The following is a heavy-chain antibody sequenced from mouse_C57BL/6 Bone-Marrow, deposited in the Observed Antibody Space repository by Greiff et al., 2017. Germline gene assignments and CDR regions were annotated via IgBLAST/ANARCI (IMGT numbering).Heavy chain of an antibody. J-gene: IGHJ2*01. Sequence: QVHVKQPGAELVKPGASVKMSCKASGYTFTSYWITWVKQRPGQGLEWIGDIYPGSGSTKYNEKFKSKATLTVDTSSSTAYMQLSSLTSEDSAFYYCARDELGHEYYFDYWDQGTTLTVSS. V-gene: IGHV1-55*01. CDR3: ARDELGHEYYFDY. CDR1: GYTFTSYW. D-gene: IGHD4-1*01. CDR2: IYPGSGST.